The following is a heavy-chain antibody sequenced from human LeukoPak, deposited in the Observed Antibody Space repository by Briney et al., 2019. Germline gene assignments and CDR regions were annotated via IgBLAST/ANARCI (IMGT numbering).Heavy chain of an antibody. CDR3: ARRGHQQLSR. CDR1: GGSISSYY. D-gene: IGHD6-13*01. Sequence: SETLSLTCSVSGGSISSYYWSWIRQPPGKGLEWIGEINHSGSTNYNPSLKSRVTISVDTSKNQFSLKLSSVTAADTAVYYCARRGHQQLSRWGQGTLVTVSS. CDR2: INHSGST. J-gene: IGHJ4*02. V-gene: IGHV4-34*01.